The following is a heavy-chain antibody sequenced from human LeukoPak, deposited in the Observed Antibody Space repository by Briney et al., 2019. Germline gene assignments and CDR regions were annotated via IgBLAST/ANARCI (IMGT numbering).Heavy chain of an antibody. D-gene: IGHD3-22*01. Sequence: GASVKVSCKASGYTFTGYYMHWVRQAPGQGLEWMGWINPNSGGTNYAQKFQGRVTMTRDTSISTAYMGLSRLRSDDTAVYYCARTHYDSSGYYSVQLFDYWGQGTLVTVSS. CDR3: ARTHYDSSGYYSVQLFDY. V-gene: IGHV1-2*02. J-gene: IGHJ4*02. CDR1: GYTFTGYY. CDR2: INPNSGGT.